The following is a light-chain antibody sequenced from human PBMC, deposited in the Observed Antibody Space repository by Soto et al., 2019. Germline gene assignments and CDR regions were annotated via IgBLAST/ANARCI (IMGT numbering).Light chain of an antibody. CDR2: EVS. CDR3: SSYTSTSSYV. J-gene: IGLJ1*01. Sequence: QSMLTQSASVSVSPGQSITVSCTGISTDVVGYNSVSWYQQHPGKPPKLIIYEVSNRASGVSDRFSGSKSGNTASLTISGLQAEDEADYYCSSYTSTSSYVFATGTKVTVL. CDR1: STDVVGYNS. V-gene: IGLV2-14*03.